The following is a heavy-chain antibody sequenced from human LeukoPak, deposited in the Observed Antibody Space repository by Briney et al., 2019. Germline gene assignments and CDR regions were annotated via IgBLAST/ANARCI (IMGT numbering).Heavy chain of an antibody. D-gene: IGHD3-9*01. CDR2: ITGSGSGI. V-gene: IGHV3-23*01. CDR3: AKWGDYDVLTGYYVSDY. CDR1: GFTFSNYA. J-gene: IGHJ4*02. Sequence: GGSLRPSCATSGFTFSNYAMSWVRQAPGKGLEWVSAITGSGSGIYYADSMKSRFTISRDNPKNTLYLQINSLRAEDTAVYYCAKWGDYDVLTGYYVSDYWGQGTLVTVSS.